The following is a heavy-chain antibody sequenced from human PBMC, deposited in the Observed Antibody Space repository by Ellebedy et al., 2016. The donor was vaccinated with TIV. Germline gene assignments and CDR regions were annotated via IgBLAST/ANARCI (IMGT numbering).Heavy chain of an antibody. D-gene: IGHD2-8*01. Sequence: PGGSLRLSCAASGFSFRDYSMNWVRQAPGKGLEWVSYNGTSSSIIYYADSVKVRFTVSIDNAKNSLFLQMISLRDEDTTVYFCARESQEFTKSDPGDYWGQGTLVTVSS. CDR2: NGTSSSII. CDR3: ARESQEFTKSDPGDY. J-gene: IGHJ4*02. CDR1: GFSFRDYS. V-gene: IGHV3-48*02.